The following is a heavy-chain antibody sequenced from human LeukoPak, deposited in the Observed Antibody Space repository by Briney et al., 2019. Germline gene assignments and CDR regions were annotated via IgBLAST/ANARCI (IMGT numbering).Heavy chain of an antibody. CDR3: ARSTGYNPGSQYYFDY. V-gene: IGHV1-46*01. CDR1: GYTFTSYY. CDR2: INPSGGST. J-gene: IGHJ4*02. Sequence: ASVKVSCKASGYTFTSYYMHWVRQAPGQGLEWMGIINPSGGSTSYAQKLQGRVTMTRDMSTSTVYMELSSLRSEDTAVYYCARSTGYNPGSQYYFDYWGQGTLVTVSS. D-gene: IGHD5-24*01.